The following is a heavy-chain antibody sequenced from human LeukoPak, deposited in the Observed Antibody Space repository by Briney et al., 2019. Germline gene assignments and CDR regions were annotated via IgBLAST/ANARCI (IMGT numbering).Heavy chain of an antibody. V-gene: IGHV1-46*01. D-gene: IGHD3-10*01. CDR3: ARSAAPVRGAKLLRTNWFDP. CDR2: INPSGGST. Sequence: GASVKVSCKASGYTFTSYYMHWVRQAPGQGLEWMGIINPSGGSTSYAQKFQGRVTMTRDTSTSTVYMELSSLRSEDTAVYYCARSAAPVRGAKLLRTNWFDPWGQGTLVTVSS. CDR1: GYTFTSYY. J-gene: IGHJ5*02.